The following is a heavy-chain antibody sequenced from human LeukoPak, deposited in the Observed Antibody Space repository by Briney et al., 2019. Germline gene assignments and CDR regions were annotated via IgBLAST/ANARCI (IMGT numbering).Heavy chain of an antibody. CDR1: GFSFGSFA. J-gene: IGHJ4*02. D-gene: IGHD1-14*01. CDR3: TRDMWGTSDY. CDR2: ISPDGTTT. V-gene: IGHV3-74*01. Sequence: PGGSLRLSCAASGFSFGSFAMSWVRQAPGKGPVWVSRISPDGTTTNYADSVKGRFTVSRDNAKNTLYLQISSLRAAEDTAVYYCTRDMWGTSDYWGQGTLVTVSS.